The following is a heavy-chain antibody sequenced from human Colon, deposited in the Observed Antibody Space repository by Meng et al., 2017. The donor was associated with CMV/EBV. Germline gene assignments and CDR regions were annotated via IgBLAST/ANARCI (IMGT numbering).Heavy chain of an antibody. CDR2: INHSGST. V-gene: IGHV4-34*01. Sequence: SETLSLTCAVYGGSFSGYYWSWIRQPPGKGLEWIGEINHSGSTNYNPSLKSRDTISVDTSKNQFSLKLSSVTAADTAVYYCARAGYSSSRPDPGWGQGTLVTVSS. J-gene: IGHJ4*02. D-gene: IGHD6-13*01. CDR1: GGSFSGYY. CDR3: ARAGYSSSRPDPG.